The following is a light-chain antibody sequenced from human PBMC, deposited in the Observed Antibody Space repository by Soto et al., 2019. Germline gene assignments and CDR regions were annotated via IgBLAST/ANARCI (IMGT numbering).Light chain of an antibody. V-gene: IGLV1-36*01. CDR2: YDD. Sequence: QSLLTQPPSVSEVPRQMGSISSSRSSSNIGTNAVTWYQQLPGKAPELLIYYDDLLPSGVSDRFSGSKSGTSASLAISGLQSEDEADYYCAAWDDSLNAYVFGTGTKVTVL. J-gene: IGLJ1*01. CDR1: SSNIGTNA. CDR3: AAWDDSLNAYV.